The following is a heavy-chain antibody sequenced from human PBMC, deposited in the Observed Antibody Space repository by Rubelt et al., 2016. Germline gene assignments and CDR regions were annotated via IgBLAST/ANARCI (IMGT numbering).Heavy chain of an antibody. CDR3: AGIDLNTWSPYFDY. V-gene: IGHV4-39*07. J-gene: IGHJ4*02. CDR1: GVSISFTTYH. Sequence: QLQLQESGPGLLKPSETLSLTCGVSGVSISFTTYHWGWIRQAPGKGLEWIGSVHYSGSSNSNPSLKSRFALSVETAKNHFALQPTSVTAADTAVYYSAGIDLNTWSPYFDYWGQGTLVTVSS. D-gene: IGHD2-8*02. CDR2: VHYSGSS.